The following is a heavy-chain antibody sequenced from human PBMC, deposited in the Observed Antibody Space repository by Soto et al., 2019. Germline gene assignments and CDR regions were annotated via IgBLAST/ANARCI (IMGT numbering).Heavy chain of an antibody. V-gene: IGHV4-39*01. J-gene: IGHJ4*02. CDR3: ASSSPFHY. D-gene: IGHD6-6*01. CDR1: SASLSSNTYY. CDR2: IYYSGNT. Sequence: SETLSLTCSVSSASLSSNTYYWSWIRQPPGRGPEWIGSIYYSGNTYYKPSLKSRVSISIDTSRNQFSLKLTSVTAADTGVYYCASSSPFHYWGPGILVTVSS.